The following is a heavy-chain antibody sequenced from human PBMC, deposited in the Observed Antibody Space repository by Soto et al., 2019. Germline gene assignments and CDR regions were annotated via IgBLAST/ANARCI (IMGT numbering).Heavy chain of an antibody. V-gene: IGHV1-8*01. J-gene: IGHJ4*02. CDR1: GYTFTSNN. Sequence: QVQLVQSGAEVKKPGASVKVSCKASGYTFTSNNINWVRQATGRGLEWMGWMSPNSGNTGYAQKFQARVTMTRNTSISTAYMELSSLTSEDTAVYYCARIYCSGARCYYVFDHWGQGTLVTVSS. CDR2: MSPNSGNT. D-gene: IGHD2-15*01. CDR3: ARIYCSGARCYYVFDH.